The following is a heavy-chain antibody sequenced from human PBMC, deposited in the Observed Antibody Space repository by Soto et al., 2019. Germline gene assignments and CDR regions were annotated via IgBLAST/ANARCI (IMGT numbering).Heavy chain of an antibody. CDR1: GGSISSINYF. Sequence: PSETLSLICTVSGGSISSINYFWGWIRQPPGKGLEWIGSMYYSGSTYYNPSLKSRVTISVDTSKNQFSLKLSSVTAADTAVYYCARVVRSRAPRNSQMTTPLRSPYYYYGMDVWGQGTTVTVSS. V-gene: IGHV4-39*07. D-gene: IGHD4-17*01. J-gene: IGHJ6*02. CDR2: MYYSGST. CDR3: ARVVRSRAPRNSQMTTPLRSPYYYYGMDV.